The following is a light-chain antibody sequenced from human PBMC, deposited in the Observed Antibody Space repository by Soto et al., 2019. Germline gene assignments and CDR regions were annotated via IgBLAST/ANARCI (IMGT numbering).Light chain of an antibody. CDR3: QQYGSSPPFT. V-gene: IGKV3-20*01. CDR2: DAS. CDR1: RSVSNY. J-gene: IGKJ5*01. Sequence: EIVLTQSPATLSLSPGESATLSCRASRSVSNYLAWYQQKPGQAPRLLIYDASTKATAIPDRISGGGSGTDFTLTITGLEPEDLAVYYCQQYGSSPPFTFGQGTRLEIK.